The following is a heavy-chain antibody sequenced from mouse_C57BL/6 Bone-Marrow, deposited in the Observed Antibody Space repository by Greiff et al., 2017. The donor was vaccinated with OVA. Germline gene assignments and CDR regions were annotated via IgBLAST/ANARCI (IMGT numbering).Heavy chain of an antibody. Sequence: VQLQQSGPELVKPGDSVKISCKASGYSFTGYFMNWVMQSHGKSLEWIRRINPYNGDTFYNQKFKGKATLTVDKSSSTAHMELRSLTSEDSAVYYCARTGSSGWYFDVWGTGTTVTVSS. CDR3: ARTGSSGWYFDV. J-gene: IGHJ1*03. CDR1: GYSFTGYF. D-gene: IGHD1-1*01. CDR2: INPYNGDT. V-gene: IGHV1-20*01.